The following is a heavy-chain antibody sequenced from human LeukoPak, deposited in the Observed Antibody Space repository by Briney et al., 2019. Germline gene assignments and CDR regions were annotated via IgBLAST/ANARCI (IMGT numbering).Heavy chain of an antibody. CDR2: ISYDGSNK. Sequence: GGSLRLSCAASGFSFRNYAMHWVRQAPGKGLEWVAVISYDGSNKYYADSVKGRFTISRDNSKNTLYLQMNSLRAEDTAVYYCARDRGTTGYFDYWGQGTLVTVSS. D-gene: IGHD4-17*01. CDR3: ARDRGTTGYFDY. J-gene: IGHJ4*02. CDR1: GFSFRNYA. V-gene: IGHV3-30-3*01.